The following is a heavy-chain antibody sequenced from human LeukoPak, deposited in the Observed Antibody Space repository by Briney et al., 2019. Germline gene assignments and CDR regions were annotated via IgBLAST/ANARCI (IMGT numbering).Heavy chain of an antibody. CDR2: IYYSGST. CDR3: ARRDMVRAVPYYFDY. D-gene: IGHD3-10*01. Sequence: SETLSLTCTVSGGSISSSSYYWGWIRQPPGKGLEWTGSIYYSGSTYYNPSLKSRVTISVDTSKNQFSLKLSSVTAADTAVYYCARRDMVRAVPYYFDYWGQGTLVTVSS. CDR1: GGSISSSSYY. J-gene: IGHJ4*02. V-gene: IGHV4-39*01.